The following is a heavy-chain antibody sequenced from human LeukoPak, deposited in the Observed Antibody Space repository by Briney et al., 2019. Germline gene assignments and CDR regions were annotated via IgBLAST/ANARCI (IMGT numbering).Heavy chain of an antibody. CDR1: GFTFSSYA. D-gene: IGHD6-13*01. Sequence: PGGSLRLSCAASGFTFSSYAMSWVRQAPGKGLEWVSTMTGSGGSTYYADSVKGRFTISRDNSKNTLYLQMNSLRAEDTAVYYCAKGRSSWSALDYWGQGTLVTVSS. V-gene: IGHV3-23*01. CDR3: AKGRSSWSALDY. CDR2: MTGSGGST. J-gene: IGHJ4*02.